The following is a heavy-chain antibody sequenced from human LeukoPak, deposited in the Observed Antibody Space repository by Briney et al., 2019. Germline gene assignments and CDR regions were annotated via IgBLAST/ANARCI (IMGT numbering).Heavy chain of an antibody. CDR1: GGSISSYY. CDR3: ARDQGNYYDSSGAPYYYYGMDV. D-gene: IGHD3-22*01. J-gene: IGHJ6*02. V-gene: IGHV4-59*01. CDR2: IYYSGST. Sequence: SETLCMTCTDSGGSISSYYWSLIRQPPGKGLSWIGFIYYSGSTNYNPSLKSRVTISVDTSKNQFSLKLSSVTAADTAVYYCARDQGNYYDSSGAPYYYYGMDVWGQGTTVTVSS.